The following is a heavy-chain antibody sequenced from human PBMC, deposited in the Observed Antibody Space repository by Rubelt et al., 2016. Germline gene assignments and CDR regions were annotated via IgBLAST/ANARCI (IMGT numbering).Heavy chain of an antibody. J-gene: IGHJ4*02. CDR1: GFTFSSYA. CDR3: AKDRERSMVVSILAGY. CDR2: ISGTGGST. V-gene: IGHV3-23*01. Sequence: EVQLLESGGGLVQPGGSLSLSCAASGFTFSSYAMSWVRQAPGTGLEWVSSISGTGGSTYYSASVKGLYLQMISRRAEDTDVYYCAKDRERSMVVSILAGYWGQGTLVTVSS. D-gene: IGHD3-3*01.